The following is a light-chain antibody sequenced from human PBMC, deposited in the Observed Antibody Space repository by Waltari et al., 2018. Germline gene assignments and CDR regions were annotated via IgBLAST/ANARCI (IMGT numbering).Light chain of an antibody. CDR1: QSLFSNSNNKNY. CDR3: QQYYTSPLT. Sequence: IVMTQSPDSLGVSLGERATINCRSSQSLFSNSNNKNYLAWYQQKPGQPPRLLMYWASLRESGVPERFSGSGSATDFTLTISSLQAEDVAVYYCQQYYTSPLTFGGGTKVEIK. CDR2: WAS. J-gene: IGKJ4*01. V-gene: IGKV4-1*01.